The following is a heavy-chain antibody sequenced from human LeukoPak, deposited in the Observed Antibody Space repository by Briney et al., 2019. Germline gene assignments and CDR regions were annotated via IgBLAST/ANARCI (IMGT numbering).Heavy chain of an antibody. J-gene: IGHJ6*03. CDR2: ITGDTTYT. CDR1: GFTFSDYA. CDR3: AKGPLSSSNYYMDV. Sequence: GGSLRLSCAASGFTFSDYAVTWVRQAPGKGLEWVSSITGDTTYTYYADSMKGRFTISGDNSKNTLYLQMSSLRAEDTAVYYCAKGPLSSSNYYMDVWGKGTTVTVSS. V-gene: IGHV3-23*01. D-gene: IGHD3-10*01.